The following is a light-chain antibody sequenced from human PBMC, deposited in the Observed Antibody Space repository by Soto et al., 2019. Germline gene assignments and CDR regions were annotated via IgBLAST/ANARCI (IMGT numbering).Light chain of an antibody. Sequence: DIQMTQSPSSLSASVEDRVTITCRASQSISSYLNWYQQKPGKAPKLLIYAASSLQSGVPSRFSGSGSGTDFTLTISSLQPEDFATYYCQQSYSTLGAFGQGTKVDIK. V-gene: IGKV1-39*01. J-gene: IGKJ2*01. CDR1: QSISSY. CDR2: AAS. CDR3: QQSYSTLGA.